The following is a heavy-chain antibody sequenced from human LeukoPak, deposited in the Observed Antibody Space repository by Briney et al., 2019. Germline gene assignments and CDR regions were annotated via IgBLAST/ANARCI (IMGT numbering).Heavy chain of an antibody. CDR2: SYTTGST. V-gene: IGHV4-4*07. CDR3: ARSGGSGFQLDS. Sequence: PSETLSLTCTVSGGSIGPYYWSWLRQPAGKALEWIGRSYTTGSTNYNPSLKSRVTMSLGTSKNQFSLKLSSVTAADTAVYYCARSGGSGFQLDSWGQGTLVTVSS. J-gene: IGHJ4*02. CDR1: GGSIGPYY. D-gene: IGHD3-16*01.